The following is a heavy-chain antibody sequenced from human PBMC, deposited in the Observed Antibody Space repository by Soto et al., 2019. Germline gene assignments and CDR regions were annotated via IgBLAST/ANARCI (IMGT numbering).Heavy chain of an antibody. D-gene: IGHD4-17*01. CDR2: IYYSGST. CDR1: GGSISSGGYY. J-gene: IGHJ2*01. CDR3: ARDLYGDYWYFDL. Sequence: QVQLQESGPGLVKPSQTLSLTCTVSGGSISSGGYYWSWIRQHPGKGLEWIGYIYYSGSTYYNPSLKGRVTLAVDTSKNQFSLKLRSVTAADTAVYSCARDLYGDYWYFDLWGRRTLVTVSS. V-gene: IGHV4-31*03.